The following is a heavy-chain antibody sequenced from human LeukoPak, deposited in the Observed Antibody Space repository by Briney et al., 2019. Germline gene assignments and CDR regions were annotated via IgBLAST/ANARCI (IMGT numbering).Heavy chain of an antibody. J-gene: IGHJ5*01. D-gene: IGHD3-3*01. CDR3: ARMYLDPEWVLSFFDF. Sequence: ASVKVSCKVSGYTLTELSMHWVRQAPGKGLEWMGGFDPEDGETIYAQKFQGRVTMTEDTSTDTAYMELSSLRSEDTAVYYCARMYLDPEWVLSFFDFWGQGTLVTVSS. V-gene: IGHV1-24*01. CDR2: FDPEDGET. CDR1: GYTLTELS.